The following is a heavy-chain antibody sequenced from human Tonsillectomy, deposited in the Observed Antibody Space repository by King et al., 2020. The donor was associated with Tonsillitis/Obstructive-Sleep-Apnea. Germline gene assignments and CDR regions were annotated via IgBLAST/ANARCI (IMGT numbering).Heavy chain of an antibody. Sequence: QLVQSGAEVKKPGSSVKVSCKASGGTFSSYAISWVRQAPGQGLEWMGGIIPILGIANYAQQFQGRVTITADKSTSTAYMELSSLISEDTAVYYCARDTNLSESPAGWFDPWGQGTLVTVSS. D-gene: IGHD2-2*01. V-gene: IGHV1-69*10. J-gene: IGHJ5*02. CDR2: IIPILGIA. CDR1: GGTFSSYA. CDR3: ARDTNLSESPAGWFDP.